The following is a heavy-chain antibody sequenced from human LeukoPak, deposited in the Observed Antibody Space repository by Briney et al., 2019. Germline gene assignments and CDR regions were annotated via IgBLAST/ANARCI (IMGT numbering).Heavy chain of an antibody. J-gene: IGHJ4*02. CDR1: GFTFSSYG. CDR2: ISYDGSNK. V-gene: IGHV3-30*18. D-gene: IGHD4-17*01. Sequence: GGSLRLSCAASGFTFSSYGMHWVRRAPGKGLEWVAVISYDGSNKYYADSVKGRFTISRDNSKNTLYLQMNSLRAEDTAVYYCAKGLEMTTVTTFLFDYWGQGTLVTVSS. CDR3: AKGLEMTTVTTFLFDY.